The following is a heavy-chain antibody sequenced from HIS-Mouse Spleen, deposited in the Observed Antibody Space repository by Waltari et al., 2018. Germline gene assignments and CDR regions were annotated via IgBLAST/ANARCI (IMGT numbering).Heavy chain of an antibody. Sequence: QLQLQESGPGLVKPSETLSLTCTVSGGSISSSSYYFGWIRRPPGKGLEWIGSIYYSGSTYYNPSLKSRVTISVDTSKNQFSLKLGSVTAADTAVYYCAREFGLLPPISSRDYDAFDIWGQGTMVTVSS. CDR1: GGSISSSSYY. V-gene: IGHV4-39*07. D-gene: IGHD3-10*01. J-gene: IGHJ3*02. CDR2: IYYSGST. CDR3: AREFGLLPPISSRDYDAFDI.